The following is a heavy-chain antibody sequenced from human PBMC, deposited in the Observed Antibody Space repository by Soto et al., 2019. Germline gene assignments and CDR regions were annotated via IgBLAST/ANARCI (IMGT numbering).Heavy chain of an antibody. Sequence: XXTLSLACTVSGGSISSCYWRWILQPPGKGLEWIGYIYYSGSTNYNPSLKSRVTISVDTSKNQFSLKLSSVTAADTDVYYCARVSGLLWFGELLYGMDVWGQGTTVTVSS. CDR1: GGSISSCY. J-gene: IGHJ6*02. CDR2: IYYSGST. V-gene: IGHV4-59*01. CDR3: ARVSGLLWFGELLYGMDV. D-gene: IGHD3-10*01.